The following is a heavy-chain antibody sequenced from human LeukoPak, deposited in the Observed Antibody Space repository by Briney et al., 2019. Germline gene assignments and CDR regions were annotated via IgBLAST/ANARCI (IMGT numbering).Heavy chain of an antibody. J-gene: IGHJ4*02. Sequence: SETLSLTCTVSGGSISSGSHYWSWIRQPAGEGLEWLGRIYSSGNTNYNPSLKSRATISVDTSKNQFSLKLSSVTAADTAIYYCARGIPVAGLFDYWGQGALVAVSS. V-gene: IGHV4-61*02. CDR1: GGSISSGSHY. CDR3: ARGIPVAGLFDY. CDR2: IYSSGNT. D-gene: IGHD6-19*01.